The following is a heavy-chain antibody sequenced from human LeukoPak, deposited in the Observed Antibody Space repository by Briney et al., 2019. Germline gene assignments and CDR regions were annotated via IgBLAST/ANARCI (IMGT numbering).Heavy chain of an antibody. CDR2: IHPDGSEK. D-gene: IGHD5-24*01. J-gene: IGHJ4*02. Sequence: GGSLRLSCEASEFTFSNYWMDWVRQAPGKGLEWVASIHPDGSEKYYVDSVKGRFSISRDNARNSLYLQMNSLRVEDTAVYYCARNRGWLQFDYWGPETRVTVSS. CDR1: EFTFSNYW. CDR3: ARNRGWLQFDY. V-gene: IGHV3-7*05.